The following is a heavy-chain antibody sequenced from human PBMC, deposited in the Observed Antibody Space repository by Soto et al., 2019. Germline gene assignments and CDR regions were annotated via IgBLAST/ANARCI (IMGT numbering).Heavy chain of an antibody. J-gene: IGHJ4*02. CDR2: INHSGST. CDR3: ARYSSSSGQNY. D-gene: IGHD6-6*01. CDR1: GGSFSGYY. Sequence: QVQLQQWGAGLLKPSETLSLTCAVYGGSFSGYYWSWIRQPPGKGLEWIGEINHSGSTNYNLSLKSRVTISVDTSKNQFSLKLSSVTAADTAVYYCARYSSSSGQNYWGQGTLVTVSS. V-gene: IGHV4-34*01.